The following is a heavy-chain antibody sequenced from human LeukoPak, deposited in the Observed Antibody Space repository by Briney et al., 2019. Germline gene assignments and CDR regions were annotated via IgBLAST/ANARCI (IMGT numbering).Heavy chain of an antibody. Sequence: SETLSLTCTVSGGTISSSRHYWSWTRQPPGKGLEWLGNILYSGITNHNPSLKSRLTISVHTSKNHSSLKPSSLTAADTADYYCVRRVAGSGNPDSWRQGTLVTASS. D-gene: IGHD2-15*01. CDR1: GGTISSSRHY. CDR3: VRRVAGSGNPDS. V-gene: IGHV4-39*01. J-gene: IGHJ4*02. CDR2: ILYSGIT.